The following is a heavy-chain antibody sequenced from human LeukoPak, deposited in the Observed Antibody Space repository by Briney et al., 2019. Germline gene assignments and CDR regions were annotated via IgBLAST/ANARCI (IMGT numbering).Heavy chain of an antibody. V-gene: IGHV3-7*01. J-gene: IGHJ4*02. CDR2: IKQDGSEK. CDR3: ARDVTGSSGYYYFDF. CDR1: GFTFSSYW. Sequence: GGSLRLSCAASGFTFSSYWMSWVRQAPGKGLEWVANIKQDGSEKYYVDSVKGRFTISRDNAKNSLYLQMNSLRAEDTAVYYCARDVTGSSGYYYFDFWGQGTLVTVSS. D-gene: IGHD6-19*01.